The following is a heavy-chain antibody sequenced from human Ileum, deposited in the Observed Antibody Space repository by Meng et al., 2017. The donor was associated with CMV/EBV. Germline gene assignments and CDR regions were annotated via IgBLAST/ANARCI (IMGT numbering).Heavy chain of an antibody. D-gene: IGHD2-15*01. CDR2: IYYNGGP. CDR3: VRQVVAASFDY. V-gene: IGHV4-30-4*08. Sequence: VPLQESGPVLVKPSQTLSLTCIVSGGSITSGNYYWSWIRQPPGRGLEWIGYIYYNGGPYYKPSLKSRVTISLDTSKNQFALNLRSVTATDSAAYYCVRQVVAASFDYWGQGALVTVSS. J-gene: IGHJ4*02. CDR1: GGSITSGNYY.